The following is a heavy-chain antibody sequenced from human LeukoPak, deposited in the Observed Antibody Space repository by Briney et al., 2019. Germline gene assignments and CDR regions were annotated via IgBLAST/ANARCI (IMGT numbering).Heavy chain of an antibody. CDR3: ARDQYCSGGSCYGRDS. J-gene: IGHJ4*02. CDR1: GFTFSSYA. Sequence: PGGSLRLSCAASGFTFSSYAMTWVRQAPGKGLEWVSTILPGGGDTYYADSVKGRFTISRDNAKNSLYLQMNSLRAEDTAVYYCARDQYCSGGSCYGRDSWGQGTLVTVSS. CDR2: ILPGGGDT. D-gene: IGHD2-15*01. V-gene: IGHV3-21*01.